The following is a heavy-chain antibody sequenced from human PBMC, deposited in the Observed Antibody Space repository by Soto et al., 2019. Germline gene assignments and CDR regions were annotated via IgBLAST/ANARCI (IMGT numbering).Heavy chain of an antibody. V-gene: IGHV4-4*07. CDR1: SDSISSYY. Sequence: PSETLSLTCTVSSDSISSYYWTWIRQPAGKGLEWLGRVHASGTINYNPSLKSRVTMSLDTSKNHFSLKLNSVTAADTAVYYCARAPTQWLAFFDYWGQGTLVTVSS. CDR3: ARAPTQWLAFFDY. J-gene: IGHJ4*02. CDR2: VHASGTI. D-gene: IGHD6-19*01.